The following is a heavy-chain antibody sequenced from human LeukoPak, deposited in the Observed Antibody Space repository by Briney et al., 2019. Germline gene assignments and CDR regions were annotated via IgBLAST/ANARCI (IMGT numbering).Heavy chain of an antibody. V-gene: IGHV4-34*01. CDR2: INHSGST. CDR1: GGSFSGYY. Sequence: SETLSLTCAVYGGSFSGYYWSWIRQPPGKGLEWIGEINHSGSTNYNPSLKSRVTISVDTSKNQFSLKLSSVTAADTAVYYCARDRGQRSTGTSRFDPWGQGTLVTVSS. D-gene: IGHD1-1*01. J-gene: IGHJ5*02. CDR3: ARDRGQRSTGTSRFDP.